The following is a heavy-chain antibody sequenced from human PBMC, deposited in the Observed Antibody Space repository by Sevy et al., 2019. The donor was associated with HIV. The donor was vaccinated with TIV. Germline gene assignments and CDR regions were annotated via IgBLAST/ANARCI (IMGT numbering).Heavy chain of an antibody. CDR3: ARVGNLNWVPFDC. D-gene: IGHD7-27*01. J-gene: IGHJ4*02. Sequence: ASVKVSCKASGYSFTTYGISWVRQAPGQGLEWMGWISPYSGNTDFVRKFQGRITMTTETSTSTDYMELMSLTSDDTAVYYCARVGNLNWVPFDCWGQGTLVTVSS. CDR2: ISPYSGNT. CDR1: GYSFTTYG. V-gene: IGHV1-18*01.